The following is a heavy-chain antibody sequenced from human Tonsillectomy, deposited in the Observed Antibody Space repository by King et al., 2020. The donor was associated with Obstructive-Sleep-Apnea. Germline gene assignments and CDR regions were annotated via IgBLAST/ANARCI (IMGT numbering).Heavy chain of an antibody. V-gene: IGHV3-30*04. CDR3: ARGSYGDYVLSPFDY. CDR1: GFTFSSYA. CDR2: ISYDGSNK. J-gene: IGHJ4*02. Sequence: VQLVESGGGVVQPGRSLRLSCAASGFTFSSYAMHWVRQAPGKGLEWWAVISYDGSNKYYAESVKCRFTISRDNSMNTLYLQMNSLRAEDTAVYYCARGSYGDYVLSPFDYWGQGTLVTVSS. D-gene: IGHD4-17*01.